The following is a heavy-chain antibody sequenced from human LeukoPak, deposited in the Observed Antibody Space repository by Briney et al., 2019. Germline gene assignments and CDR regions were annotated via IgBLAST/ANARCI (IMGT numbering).Heavy chain of an antibody. D-gene: IGHD2-21*01. J-gene: IGHJ3*02. V-gene: IGHV3-15*01. CDR2: IRSKPDGGTI. CDR1: GFTFGNAW. CDR3: TVSGIASDAFDI. Sequence: GGSLRLSCATSGFTFGNAWMAWVRQAPGKGLEWVGRIRSKPDGGTIYYAAPLKGRFIISRDDSKNTAYLQMNSLKTEDTAVYYCTVSGIASDAFDIWGQGTMVTVSS.